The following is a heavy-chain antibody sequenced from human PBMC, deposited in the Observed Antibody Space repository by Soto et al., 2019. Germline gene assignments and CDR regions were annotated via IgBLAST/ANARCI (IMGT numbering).Heavy chain of an antibody. CDR2: IYYSGST. CDR1: GGSISSYY. J-gene: IGHJ4*02. V-gene: IGHV4-59*01. Sequence: QVQLQESGPGLVKPSETLSLTCTVSGGSISSYYWSWIRQPPGKGLEWIGYIYYSGSTNYNPSLKXRXTXSXYTSKNQFSLKLSSVTAADTAVYYCARGYGDYVSDYWGQGTLVTVSS. CDR3: ARGYGDYVSDY. D-gene: IGHD4-17*01.